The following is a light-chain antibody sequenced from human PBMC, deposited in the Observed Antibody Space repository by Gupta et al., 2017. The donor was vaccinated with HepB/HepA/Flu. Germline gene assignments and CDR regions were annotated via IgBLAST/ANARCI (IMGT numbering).Light chain of an antibody. V-gene: IGLV10-54*04. Sequence: QAGLTQPPSVSKGLRQTATLTCTGNTNNIGNQGATWLQQHQGHPPKLLSYRNNNRPSGISERFSASKSGNTASLTITGLLAEVEADYYCPTREHTRSGVLFGGGTKLTVL. CDR2: RNN. CDR3: PTREHTRSGVL. CDR1: TNNIGNQG. J-gene: IGLJ2*01.